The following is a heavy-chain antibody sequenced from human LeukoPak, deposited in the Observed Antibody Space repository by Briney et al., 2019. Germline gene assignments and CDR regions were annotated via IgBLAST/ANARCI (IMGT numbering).Heavy chain of an antibody. J-gene: IGHJ4*02. D-gene: IGHD3-16*02. Sequence: GGSLRLSCAASGFTFSIYSMNWVRQAPGKGLEWVSSISSSSSYIYYADSVKGRFTISRDNAKNSLYLQMNSLRAEDTAVYYCAREDDYVWGSYRYPHIDYWGQGTLVTVSS. CDR2: ISSSSSYI. CDR3: AREDDYVWGSYRYPHIDY. CDR1: GFTFSIYS. V-gene: IGHV3-21*01.